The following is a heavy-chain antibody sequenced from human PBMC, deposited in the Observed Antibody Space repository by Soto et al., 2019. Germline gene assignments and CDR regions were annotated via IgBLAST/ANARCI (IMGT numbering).Heavy chain of an antibody. CDR1: GYSFNKYW. Sequence: PGESLKISCKGSGYSFNKYWIGWVRQMPGKGLEWMGVIYPGDSDIRYGPSFQGQVTISADKSISTAYLQWSSLKASDTAMYYCAGGGVRGVITRTRDYYGMDVWGQGTTVTVSS. CDR3: AGGGVRGVITRTRDYYGMDV. J-gene: IGHJ6*02. D-gene: IGHD3-10*01. V-gene: IGHV5-51*01. CDR2: IYPGDSDI.